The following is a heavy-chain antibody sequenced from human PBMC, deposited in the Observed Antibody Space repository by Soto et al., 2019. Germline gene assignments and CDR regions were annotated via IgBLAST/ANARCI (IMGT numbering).Heavy chain of an antibody. CDR3: STTVITAPLFEY. J-gene: IGHJ4*02. D-gene: IGHD3-10*01. V-gene: IGHV3-72*01. CDR2: IRNKPNGHTT. Sequence: PGGSLRLSCAGSGFTFSGHYMDWVRQAPGKGLEWLGRIRNKPNGHTTEYAASVKGRFTISRDDSKNSVYLQMNSLKSEVTAVYYCSTTVITAPLFEYWGQGKLVPVSS. CDR1: GFTFSGHY.